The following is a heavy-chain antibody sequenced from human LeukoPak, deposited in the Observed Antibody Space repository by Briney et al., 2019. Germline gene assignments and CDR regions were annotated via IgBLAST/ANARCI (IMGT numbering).Heavy chain of an antibody. CDR1: GFTFSTYG. J-gene: IGHJ3*02. Sequence: GGSLRLSCAASGFTFSTYGMHWVRQAPGKGLEWVAVISYDGDNKYFADSVKGRFTTSRDNSKNTLYLQMNSLRAEDTAVYYCARDLEDSSPFGAFDMWGQGTMVTVSS. CDR3: ARDLEDSSPFGAFDM. V-gene: IGHV3-30*03. D-gene: IGHD3-22*01. CDR2: ISYDGDNK.